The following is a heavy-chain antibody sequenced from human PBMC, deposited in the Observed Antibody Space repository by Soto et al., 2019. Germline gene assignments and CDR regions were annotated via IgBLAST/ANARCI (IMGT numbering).Heavy chain of an antibody. V-gene: IGHV3-21*01. CDR2: ISSSSSYI. J-gene: IGHJ6*02. Sequence: LSCAASGFTFSSYSMNWVRQAPGKGLEWVSSISSSSSYIYYADSVKGRFTISRDNAKNSLYLQMNSLRAEDTAVYYCARDRCSSTSCHTETYGMDVWGQGTTVTVSS. D-gene: IGHD2-2*02. CDR3: ARDRCSSTSCHTETYGMDV. CDR1: GFTFSSYS.